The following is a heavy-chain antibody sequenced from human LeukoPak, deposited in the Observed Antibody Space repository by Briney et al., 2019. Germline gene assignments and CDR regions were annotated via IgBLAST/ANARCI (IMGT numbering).Heavy chain of an antibody. CDR2: MNPNSGNT. J-gene: IGHJ5*02. CDR3: ASATLLLWFGEFGL. V-gene: IGHV1-8*01. D-gene: IGHD3-10*01. CDR1: GYTFTSYD. Sequence: ASVTVSCTASGYTFTSYDINWVRQATGQGLEWMGWMNPNSGNTGYAQKFQGRVTMTRNTSISTAYMELSSLRSEDTAVYYCASATLLLWFGEFGLWGQGTLVTVSS.